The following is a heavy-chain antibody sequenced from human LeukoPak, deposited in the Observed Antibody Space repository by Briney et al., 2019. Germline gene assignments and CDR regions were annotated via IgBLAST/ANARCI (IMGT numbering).Heavy chain of an antibody. D-gene: IGHD3/OR15-3a*01. V-gene: IGHV3-23*01. Sequence: PGGSLRLSCAASGFNFSSYAMNWVRQAPGKGLEWVSGVSGAGGLTYYADSVKGRFTVSRDNSKNTVYLQMIGLRAEDTAVYFCAKGHPGADVWEVLSFGGQGTLVTVSS. CDR2: VSGAGGLT. CDR3: AKGHPGADVWEVLSF. J-gene: IGHJ4*02. CDR1: GFNFSSYA.